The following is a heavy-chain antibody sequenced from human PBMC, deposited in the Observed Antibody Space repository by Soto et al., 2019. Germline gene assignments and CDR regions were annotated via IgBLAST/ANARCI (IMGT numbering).Heavy chain of an antibody. CDR2: INTGNGNT. V-gene: IGHV1-3*04. CDR3: ARDQGITTFGVYSMYYYGMDV. J-gene: IGHJ6*02. D-gene: IGHD3-3*01. CDR1: GYTFASHA. Sequence: ASVKVSCKASGYTFASHAMHWVRQAPGQRLEWMGWINTGNGNTNYAQQLQGRVSMTTDTSTSTAYMDLRSLRSDDTAVYYCARDQGITTFGVYSMYYYGMDVWGQGTTVTVSS.